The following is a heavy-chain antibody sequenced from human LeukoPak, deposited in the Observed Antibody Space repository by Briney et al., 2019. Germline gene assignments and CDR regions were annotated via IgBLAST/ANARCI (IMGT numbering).Heavy chain of an antibody. V-gene: IGHV4-39*07. Sequence: SETLSLTCTVSGGSISSGGYYWNWIRQPPGKGLEWIGEINHSGSTNYNPSLKSRVTISVDTSKNQFSLKLSSVTAADTAVYYCARKPAYYDFWSGSQGYFDYWGQGTLVTVSS. CDR3: ARKPAYYDFWSGSQGYFDY. D-gene: IGHD3-3*01. CDR1: GGSISSGGYY. CDR2: INHSGST. J-gene: IGHJ4*02.